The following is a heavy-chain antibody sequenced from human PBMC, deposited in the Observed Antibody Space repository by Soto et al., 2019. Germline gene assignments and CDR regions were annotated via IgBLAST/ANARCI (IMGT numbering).Heavy chain of an antibody. V-gene: IGHV1-24*01. J-gene: IGHJ3*02. CDR3: ATDRGLRFLEWLSQSAFDI. D-gene: IGHD3-3*01. CDR2: FDPEDGET. Sequence: GASVKVSCKVSGYTLTELSMHWVRQAPGKGLEWMGGFDPEDGETIHAQKFQGRVTMTEDTSTDTAYMELSSLRSEDTAVYYCATDRGLRFLEWLSQSAFDIWGQGTMVTVSS. CDR1: GYTLTELS.